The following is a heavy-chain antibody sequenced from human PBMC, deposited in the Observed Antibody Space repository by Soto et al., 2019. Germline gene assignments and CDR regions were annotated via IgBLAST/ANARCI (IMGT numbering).Heavy chain of an antibody. CDR3: ARDQHDYYDSSGRSSPYYFDY. V-gene: IGHV1-2*04. Sequence: GASVKVSCKASGYTFTGYYMHWVRQAPGQGLEWMGWINPNSGGTNYAQKFQGWVTMTRDTSISTAYMELSRLRSDDTAVYYCARDQHDYYDSSGRSSPYYFDYWGQGTLVTVSS. D-gene: IGHD3-22*01. CDR1: GYTFTGYY. CDR2: INPNSGGT. J-gene: IGHJ4*02.